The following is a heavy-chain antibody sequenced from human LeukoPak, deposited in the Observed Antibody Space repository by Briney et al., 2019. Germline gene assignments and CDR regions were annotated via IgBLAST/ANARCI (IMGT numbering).Heavy chain of an antibody. Sequence: GASVKVSCKASGYTFTSHYMHWVRQAPGQGLEWMGIINPSGGSTSYAQKFQGRVTMTRDTSTSTVYMELSSLRSEDTAVYYCAREGGLIVGAKRRAFDIWGQGTMVTVSS. CDR3: AREGGLIVGAKRRAFDI. J-gene: IGHJ3*02. CDR1: GYTFTSHY. D-gene: IGHD1-26*01. CDR2: INPSGGST. V-gene: IGHV1-46*01.